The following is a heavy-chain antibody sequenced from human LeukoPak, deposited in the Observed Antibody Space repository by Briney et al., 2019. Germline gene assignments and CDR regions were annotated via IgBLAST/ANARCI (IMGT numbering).Heavy chain of an antibody. V-gene: IGHV4-61*02. D-gene: IGHD6-6*01. CDR1: GGSISSGSYY. CDR2: IYTSGST. J-gene: IGHJ6*03. Sequence: SQTLSLTCTVSGGSISSGSYYWSWIRQPAGKGLEWIGRIYTSGSTNYNPSLKSRVTISVDTSKNQFSLKLSSVTAADTAVYYCATSTWSIAARRETYGDYYYYMDVWGKGTTVTVSS. CDR3: ATSTWSIAARRETYGDYYYYMDV.